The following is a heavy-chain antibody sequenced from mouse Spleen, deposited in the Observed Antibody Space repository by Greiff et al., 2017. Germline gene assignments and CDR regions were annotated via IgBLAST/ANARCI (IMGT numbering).Heavy chain of an antibody. CDR3: ARWGDGSSYVWYFDV. CDR2: IDPSDSYT. Sequence: QVQLQQPGAELVRPGTSVKLSCKASGYTFTSYWMHWVKQRPGQGLEWIGVIDPSDSYTNYNQKFKGKATLTVDTSSSTAYMQLSSLTSEDSAVYYCARWGDGSSYVWYFDVWGTGTTVTVSS. V-gene: IGHV1-59*01. CDR1: GYTFTSYW. J-gene: IGHJ1*03. D-gene: IGHD1-1*01.